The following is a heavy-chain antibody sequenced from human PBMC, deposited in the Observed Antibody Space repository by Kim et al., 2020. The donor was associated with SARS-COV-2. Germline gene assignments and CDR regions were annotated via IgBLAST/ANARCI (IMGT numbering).Heavy chain of an antibody. CDR2: IYYSGST. D-gene: IGHD6-6*01. CDR3: AGHSEYSSSPGRYP. CDR1: GGSISSGGYY. V-gene: IGHV4-31*03. J-gene: IGHJ5*02. Sequence: SETLSLTCTVSGGSISSGGYYWSWIRQHPGKGLEWIGYIYYSGSTYYNPSLKSRVTISVDTSKNQFSLKLSSVTAADTAVYYCAGHSEYSSSPGRYPWGQGTLVTVSS.